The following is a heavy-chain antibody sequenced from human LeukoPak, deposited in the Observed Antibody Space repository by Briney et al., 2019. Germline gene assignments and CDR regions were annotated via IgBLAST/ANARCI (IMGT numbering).Heavy chain of an antibody. CDR3: ARGGVSRFRSAAATYYFDY. CDR2: INHSGST. J-gene: IGHJ4*02. V-gene: IGHV4-34*01. CDR1: GGSFSGYY. D-gene: IGHD6-13*01. Sequence: SETLSLTCAVYGGSFSGYYWSWIRQPPGKGLGWIGEINHSGSTNYNPSLKSRVTISVDTSKNQFSLKLSSVTAADTAVYYCARGGVSRFRSAAATYYFDYWGQGTLVTVSS.